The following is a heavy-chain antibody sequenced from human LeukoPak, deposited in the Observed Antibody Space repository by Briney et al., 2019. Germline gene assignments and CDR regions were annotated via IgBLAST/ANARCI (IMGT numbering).Heavy chain of an antibody. Sequence: PGGSLSLSCAASGFTFSSYAMNWVRQAPGKGLEWVSSISGSAGGTYYADSVRGRFTVSRDNSQSTLYLQMNSLRAEDTAQYYCANDGRTPSDGAGPDSWGQGTLVTVSS. CDR1: GFTFSSYA. V-gene: IGHV3-23*01. CDR3: ANDGRTPSDGAGPDS. CDR2: ISGSAGGT. J-gene: IGHJ4*02. D-gene: IGHD3-10*01.